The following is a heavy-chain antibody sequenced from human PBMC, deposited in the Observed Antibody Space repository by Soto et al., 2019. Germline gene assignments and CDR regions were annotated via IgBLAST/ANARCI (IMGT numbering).Heavy chain of an antibody. CDR2: ISASGGSI. CDR3: AKARTTSAWGHFDY. J-gene: IGHJ4*02. D-gene: IGHD3-16*01. V-gene: IGHV3-23*01. CDR1: GFTFSSYA. Sequence: EVQLLESGGGLVQPGGSLRLSCAASGFTFSSYAMNWVRQAPGKGLEWVAVISASGGSIYYGDSVKGRFTVSRDNSKSTLYLQMNSLSAEDTAIYHCAKARTTSAWGHFDYWGPGTLVTVSS.